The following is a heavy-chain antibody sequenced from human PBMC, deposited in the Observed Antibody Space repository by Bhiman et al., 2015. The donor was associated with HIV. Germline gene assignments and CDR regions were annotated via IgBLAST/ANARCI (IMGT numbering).Heavy chain of an antibody. CDR2: ISSSGSTI. CDR1: GFTFSSYE. D-gene: IGHD3-22*01. CDR3: TRFKGYASSTYYRTNWFDP. V-gene: IGHV3-48*03. Sequence: EVQLVESGGGLVQPGGSLRLSCVASGFTFSSYEMNWVRQAPGKGLEWVSYISSSGSTIYYADSVKGRFTISRDNAKNSLYLQMNSLRAEDTAVYYCTRFKGYASSTYYRTNWFDPWGLGTLVTVSS. J-gene: IGHJ5*02.